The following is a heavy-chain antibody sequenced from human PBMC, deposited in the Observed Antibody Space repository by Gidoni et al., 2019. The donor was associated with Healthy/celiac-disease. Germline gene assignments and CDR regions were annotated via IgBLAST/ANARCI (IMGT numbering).Heavy chain of an antibody. Sequence: EVQLVESGGGLVKPGGSLRLSCAASGFTFRSYSMNWVRQAPGKGLEWVSSISSSSSYIYYADSVKGRFTISRDNAKNSLYLQMNSLRAEDTAVYYCAREGVSHDYGDYVRGAFDIWGQGTMVTVSS. CDR1: GFTFRSYS. CDR3: AREGVSHDYGDYVRGAFDI. CDR2: ISSSSSYI. J-gene: IGHJ3*02. V-gene: IGHV3-21*01. D-gene: IGHD4-17*01.